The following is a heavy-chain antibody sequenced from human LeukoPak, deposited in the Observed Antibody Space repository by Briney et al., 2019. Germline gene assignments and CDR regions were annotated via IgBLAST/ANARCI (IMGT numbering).Heavy chain of an antibody. Sequence: PSETLSLTCTVSGGSVRSHYWRWIRQPPGKGLEWMGYIYYSGSTNYNPSLKSRVTISVDTSKNQFSLKLSSVTAADTAVYYCARTAYCGGDCYPYNWFDPWGQGTLVTVS. D-gene: IGHD2-21*02. CDR1: GGSVRSHY. CDR2: IYYSGST. CDR3: ARTAYCGGDCYPYNWFDP. J-gene: IGHJ5*02. V-gene: IGHV4-59*08.